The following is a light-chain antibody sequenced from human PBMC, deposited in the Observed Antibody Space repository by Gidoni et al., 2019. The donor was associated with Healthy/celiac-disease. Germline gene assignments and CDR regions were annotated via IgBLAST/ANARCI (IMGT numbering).Light chain of an antibody. J-gene: IGKJ3*01. CDR2: GAS. CDR3: QQYGSSPRT. Sequence: IVLTQSPGTLSLSPGERATLSCRASPSVSSSYLAWYQQKPGQAPRLLIYGASSRATGIPDRFSGSGSGTDFTLTISRLEPEDFAVYYCQQYGSSPRTFGPGTKVDIK. CDR1: PSVSSSY. V-gene: IGKV3-20*01.